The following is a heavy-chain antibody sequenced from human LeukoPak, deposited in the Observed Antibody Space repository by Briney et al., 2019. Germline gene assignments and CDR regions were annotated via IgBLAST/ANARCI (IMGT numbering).Heavy chain of an antibody. D-gene: IGHD3-10*01. Sequence: ASVKVSCRASGYTSTSYGISWVRQAPGQGLEWMGWISTYNGNTNYAQMLQGRITMTTDTSTSTAYMELRSLRSDDTAVYYCARGKPVYFYGPGSYLASPFDSWGQGTLVTVSS. CDR2: ISTYNGNT. V-gene: IGHV1-18*01. CDR3: ARGKPVYFYGPGSYLASPFDS. J-gene: IGHJ4*02. CDR1: GYTSTSYG.